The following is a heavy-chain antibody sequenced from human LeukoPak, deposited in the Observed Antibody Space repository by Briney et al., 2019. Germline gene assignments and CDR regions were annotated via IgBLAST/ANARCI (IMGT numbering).Heavy chain of an antibody. CDR3: ARATGTAGYYYFDY. CDR2: MNPNLGHT. CDR1: GYTFTSYD. J-gene: IGHJ4*02. Sequence: ASVKVSCKASGYTFTSYDFNWVRQAAGQGLEWMGWMNPNLGHTGYAQQFQGRVTMTRDISIGTAYMELTNLRPEDTAIYYCARATGTAGYYYFDYWGRGALVTVSS. D-gene: IGHD5-12*01. V-gene: IGHV1-8*01.